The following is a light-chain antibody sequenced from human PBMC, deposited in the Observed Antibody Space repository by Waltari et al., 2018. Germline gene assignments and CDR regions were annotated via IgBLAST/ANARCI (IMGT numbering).Light chain of an antibody. CDR3: MQGSHWPRT. J-gene: IGKJ2*01. CDR2: KIS. Sequence: DVVLTQSPLFLPVTLGQPASMSCRSSQSPVHSDGNPYLNWFHQRPGRSPRRRIYKISRRECGGPDRFSGSGSGTDFTLKISRVEAEDVGVYYCMQGSHWPRTFGQGTKLEI. V-gene: IGKV2-30*02. CDR1: QSPVHSDGNPY.